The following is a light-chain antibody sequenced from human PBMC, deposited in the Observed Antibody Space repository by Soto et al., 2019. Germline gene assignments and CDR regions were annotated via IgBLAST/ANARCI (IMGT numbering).Light chain of an antibody. CDR1: QSISSN. CDR2: GES. CDR3: QQYNNWPFT. V-gene: IGKV3-15*01. Sequence: EIVMTQSPATLSVSPGERATLSCRASQSISSNLAWYQQKPGQAPRLLIYGESTRATGIPATFSGSGFGTEFTLTISSLQYEDFAVYYCQQYNNWPFTFGPGTKVDIK. J-gene: IGKJ3*01.